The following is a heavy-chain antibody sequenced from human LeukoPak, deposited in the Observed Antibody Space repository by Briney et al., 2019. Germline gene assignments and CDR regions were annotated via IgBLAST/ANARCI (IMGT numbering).Heavy chain of an antibody. D-gene: IGHD3-22*01. J-gene: IGHJ3*02. Sequence: ASVKVSCKASGYTFTGYYMHWVRQAPGQGLEWMGWINPNSGGTNYAQKFQGRVTMTRDTSISTAYMELSRLRSDDTAVYYCARDHYYDSSGYYYDAFDIWGQGTMVTVSS. CDR3: ARDHYYDSSGYYYDAFDI. CDR1: GYTFTGYY. CDR2: INPNSGGT. V-gene: IGHV1-2*02.